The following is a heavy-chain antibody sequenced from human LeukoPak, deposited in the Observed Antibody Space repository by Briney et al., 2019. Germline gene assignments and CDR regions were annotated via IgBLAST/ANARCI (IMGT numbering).Heavy chain of an antibody. CDR3: ARGYYPILYYFDY. Sequence: GGSLRLSCAASGFTFGDYYMSWIRQAPGKGLEWVSYISSSSSYTNYADSVKGRFTISRDNAKNSLYLQMNSLRAEDTAVYYCARGYYPILYYFDYWGQGTLVTVSS. J-gene: IGHJ4*02. CDR1: GFTFGDYY. V-gene: IGHV3-11*06. CDR2: ISSSSSYT. D-gene: IGHD3-10*01.